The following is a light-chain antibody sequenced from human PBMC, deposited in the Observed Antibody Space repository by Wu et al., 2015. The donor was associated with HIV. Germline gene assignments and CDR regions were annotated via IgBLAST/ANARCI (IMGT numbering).Light chain of an antibody. CDR3: QQYYSYPRT. CDR2: GAY. V-gene: IGKV1-8*01. CDR1: QDISSY. Sequence: IRVTQSPSSLSASTGDRVTITCQTSQDISSYLAWYQQEPGKAPKLLISGAYNLQSGVPSRFSGSGSGTEFTLTINCLQSEDFATYYCQQYYSYPRTFGQGTKVEIK. J-gene: IGKJ1*01.